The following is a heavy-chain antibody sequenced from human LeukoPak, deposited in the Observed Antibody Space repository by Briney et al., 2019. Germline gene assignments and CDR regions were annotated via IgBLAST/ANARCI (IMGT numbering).Heavy chain of an antibody. D-gene: IGHD2-15*01. V-gene: IGHV3-48*03. CDR1: GFTFSSYE. J-gene: IGHJ3*02. CDR3: VRWYDAFDI. Sequence: GGSLRLSCAASGFTFSSYEMNWVRQAPGKGLEWVSYISSSGSTIYYADSVKGRFTISRDNAKNSLYLQMHSLRAEDTAVYYCVRWYDAFDIWGQGTMVIVSS. CDR2: ISSSGSTI.